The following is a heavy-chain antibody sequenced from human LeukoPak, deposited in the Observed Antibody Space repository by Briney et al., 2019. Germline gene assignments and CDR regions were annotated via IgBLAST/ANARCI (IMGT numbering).Heavy chain of an antibody. CDR1: GGSFSGYY. V-gene: IGHV4-34*01. CDR2: INHSGST. Sequence: PSETLSLTCAVYGGSFSGYYWSWIRQPPGKGLEWIGEINHSGSTNYNPSLKSRVTISVDTCKNQFSLKLSSVTAADTAVYYCARDLYYYDSSGGQGYWGQGTLVTVSS. J-gene: IGHJ4*02. D-gene: IGHD3-22*01. CDR3: ARDLYYYDSSGGQGY.